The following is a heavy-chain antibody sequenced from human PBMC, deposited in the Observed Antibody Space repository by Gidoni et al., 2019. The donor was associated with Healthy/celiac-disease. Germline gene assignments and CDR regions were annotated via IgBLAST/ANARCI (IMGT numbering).Heavy chain of an antibody. CDR2: IYHSGST. CDR1: GYSISSGYY. J-gene: IGHJ6*03. D-gene: IGHD3-16*01. V-gene: IGHV4-38-2*02. Sequence: VQLQASGPGLVNPSATLSLTCTVSGYSISSGYYWGWTRQPPGKGLEWSGSIYHSGSTYYNPSIKSRITISVDTSKNQFSLKLSAVTDADTAVYYCARDKGGYMDVWGKGTTVTVSS. CDR3: ARDKGGYMDV.